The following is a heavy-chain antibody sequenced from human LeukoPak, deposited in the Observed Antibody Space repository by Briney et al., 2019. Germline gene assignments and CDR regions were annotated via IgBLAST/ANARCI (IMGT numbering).Heavy chain of an antibody. V-gene: IGHV3-7*01. CDR3: ARGFRITMVRGVSPGPHNWFDP. J-gene: IGHJ5*02. Sequence: GGSLRLSCEASGFIFSSYWMSWVRQAPGKGLEWVANINQDGSEKYYVDSVKGRFTISRDNAKNSLYLQMSSLRSEDTAVYYCARGFRITMVRGVSPGPHNWFDPWGQGTLVTVSS. D-gene: IGHD3-10*01. CDR1: GFIFSSYW. CDR2: INQDGSEK.